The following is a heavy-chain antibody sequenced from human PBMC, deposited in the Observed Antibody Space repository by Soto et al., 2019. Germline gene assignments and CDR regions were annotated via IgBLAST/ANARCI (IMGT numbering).Heavy chain of an antibody. CDR1: GFTFSSYG. V-gene: IGHV3-30*18. CDR2: ISYDGSNK. D-gene: IGHD3-22*01. CDR3: AKGLYYYDSSGYYYGYGMDV. Sequence: GGSLRLSCAASGFTFSSYGMHWVRQAPGKGLEWVAVISYDGSNKYYADSVKGRFTISRDNSKNTLYLQMNSLRAEDTAVYYCAKGLYYYDSSGYYYGYGMDVWGQGTTVTV. J-gene: IGHJ6*02.